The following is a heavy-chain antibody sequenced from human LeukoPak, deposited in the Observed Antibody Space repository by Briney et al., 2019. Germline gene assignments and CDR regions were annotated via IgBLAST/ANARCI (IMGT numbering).Heavy chain of an antibody. J-gene: IGHJ4*02. CDR2: INPNSGGT. CDR3: ARGAFKLLWFREPSFCYFDY. Sequence: ASVKVSCKASGYTFTGYYMHWVRQAPGQGLEWMGWINPNSGGTNYAQKFQGRVTMTRDTSISTAYMELSRLRSDDTAVYYCARGAFKLLWFREPSFCYFDYWGQGTLVTVSS. V-gene: IGHV1-2*02. CDR1: GYTFTGYY. D-gene: IGHD3-10*01.